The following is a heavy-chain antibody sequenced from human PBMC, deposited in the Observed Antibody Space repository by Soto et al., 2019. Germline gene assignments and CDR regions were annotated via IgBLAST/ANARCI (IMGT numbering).Heavy chain of an antibody. CDR3: ARDNLAYDFWSGLDP. D-gene: IGHD3-3*01. Sequence: GGSLRLSCAASGFTVSSNYMSWVRQAPGKGLEWVSVIYSGGSTYYADSVKGRFTISRDNSKNTLYLQMNSLRAEDTAVYYCARDNLAYDFWSGLDPWGQGTLVTVSS. J-gene: IGHJ5*02. CDR1: GFTVSSNY. V-gene: IGHV3-53*01. CDR2: IYSGGST.